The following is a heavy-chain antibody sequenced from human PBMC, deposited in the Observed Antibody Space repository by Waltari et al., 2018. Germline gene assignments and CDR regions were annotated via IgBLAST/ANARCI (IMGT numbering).Heavy chain of an antibody. Sequence: EVQLVESGGGLVQPGGSLRLSCAASGFTFSSYWMHWVRQAPGKGLVWVSRMNSDGSSTSYADSVKGRFTISRDNAKNTLYLQMNSLRAEDTAVYYCASDVEMAPIIWGQGTMVTVSS. V-gene: IGHV3-74*01. CDR1: GFTFSSYW. J-gene: IGHJ3*02. D-gene: IGHD2-2*02. CDR3: ASDVEMAPII. CDR2: MNSDGSST.